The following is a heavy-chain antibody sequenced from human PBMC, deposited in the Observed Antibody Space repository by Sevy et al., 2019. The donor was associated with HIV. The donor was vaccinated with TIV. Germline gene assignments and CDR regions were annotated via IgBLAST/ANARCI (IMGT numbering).Heavy chain of an antibody. CDR3: ARDLGSGWYPLDY. J-gene: IGHJ4*02. CDR2: IYYDESLK. D-gene: IGHD6-19*01. Sequence: GGSLRLSCAASGLTFRSYDMHWVRQAPGKGPEWVAVIYYDESLKYYADSVKGRFTISRDNSKNTLYLQMNSLRVDDTAVYYSARDLGSGWYPLDYWGQRTLVTVSS. CDR1: GLTFRSYD. V-gene: IGHV3-33*01.